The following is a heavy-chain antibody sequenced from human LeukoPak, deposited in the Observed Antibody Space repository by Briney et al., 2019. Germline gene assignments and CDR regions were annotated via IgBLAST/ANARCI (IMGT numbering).Heavy chain of an antibody. CDR3: ARGPDYYDSSGYSFDY. CDR2: ISGSGGST. D-gene: IGHD3-22*01. Sequence: GGSLRLSCAASGFTFSSYAMSWVRQAPGKGLEWVSAISGSGGSTYYADSVKGRFTISRDNSKNTLYLQMNSPRAEDTAVYYCARGPDYYDSSGYSFDYWGQGTLVTVS. V-gene: IGHV3-23*01. CDR1: GFTFSSYA. J-gene: IGHJ4*02.